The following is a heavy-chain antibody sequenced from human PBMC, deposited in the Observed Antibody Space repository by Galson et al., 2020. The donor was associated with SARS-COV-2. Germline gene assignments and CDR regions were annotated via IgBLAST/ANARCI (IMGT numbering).Heavy chain of an antibody. CDR2: INTDGSST. CDR3: EGPSGSYPSPN. V-gene: IGHV3-74*01. D-gene: IGHD1-26*01. J-gene: IGHJ4*02. Sequence: GGSLRLSCAASGFTFSSYWMHWVRQPPGKGLVWVSRINTDGSSTSYMDSVKGRFTISRDNAKNTLYLQMNSLRAEDTAVYYCEGPSGSYPSPNWGQGTLVTVSS. CDR1: GFTFSSYW.